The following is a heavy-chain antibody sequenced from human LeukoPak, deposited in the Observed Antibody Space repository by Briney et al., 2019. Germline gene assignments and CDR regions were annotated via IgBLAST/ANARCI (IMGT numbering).Heavy chain of an antibody. CDR2: ITNLAYAT. Sequence: GGSLRLSCAASGFTFSSYAMSWVRQAPGKGLEWVSTITNLAYATYYADSVKGRFALSRDNSRSTLYLQMNSLRAEDTAVYYCARTVKSGIYSFDFWGQGTLLTVAS. V-gene: IGHV3-23*01. J-gene: IGHJ4*02. CDR3: ARTVKSGIYSFDF. CDR1: GFTFSSYA. D-gene: IGHD1-26*01.